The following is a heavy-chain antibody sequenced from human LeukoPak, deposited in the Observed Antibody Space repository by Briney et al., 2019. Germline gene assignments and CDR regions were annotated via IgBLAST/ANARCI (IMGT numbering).Heavy chain of an antibody. Sequence: HPGGSLRLSCAASGFTFSSYAMSWVRQAPGKGLEWVSAISGSGGSTYYADSVKGRFTISRDNSKNTLYLQMNSLRAEDTAVYYCAKDYYGSGSYPLFDYWGQGTLVTVSS. J-gene: IGHJ4*02. V-gene: IGHV3-23*01. CDR3: AKDYYGSGSYPLFDY. D-gene: IGHD3-10*01. CDR2: ISGSGGST. CDR1: GFTFSSYA.